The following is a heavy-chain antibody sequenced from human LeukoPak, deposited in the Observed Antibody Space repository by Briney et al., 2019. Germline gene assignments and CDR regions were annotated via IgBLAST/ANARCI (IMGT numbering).Heavy chain of an antibody. D-gene: IGHD3-16*02. CDR3: ARGRTTYDYVWGSYRPPDY. V-gene: IGHV4-34*01. CDR2: INHRGST. Sequence: PSETLSLTXAVYGGSFSGYYWNWIRQPPGKGLEWIGEINHRGSTNYNPSLKSRVTISVDTSKKQFSLKLSFVTAADTAVYYCARGRTTYDYVWGSYRPPDYWGQGTLVTVSS. CDR1: GGSFSGYY. J-gene: IGHJ4*02.